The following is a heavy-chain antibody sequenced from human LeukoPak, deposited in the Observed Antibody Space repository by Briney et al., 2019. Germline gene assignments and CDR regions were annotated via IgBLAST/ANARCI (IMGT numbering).Heavy chain of an antibody. CDR1: GLTFNNYA. Sequence: GGSLRLSCAASGLTFNNYAMNWVRQAPGEGLQWVSGIGAGGTYTYYADSVKGRFTISRDNSRNTVYLQMNSLRVEDTAIYYCARDPMVRGVIIMGGGPLWGYWGQGTLVTVSS. CDR3: ARDPMVRGVIIMGGGPLWGY. J-gene: IGHJ4*02. D-gene: IGHD3-10*01. CDR2: IGAGGTYT. V-gene: IGHV3-23*01.